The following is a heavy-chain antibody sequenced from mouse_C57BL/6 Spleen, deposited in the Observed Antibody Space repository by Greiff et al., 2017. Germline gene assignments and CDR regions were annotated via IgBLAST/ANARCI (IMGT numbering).Heavy chain of an antibody. D-gene: IGHD1-1*01. CDR1: GFSLTSYG. CDR2: IWSGGST. V-gene: IGHV2-2*01. Sequence: VQLVESGPGLVQPSQSLSITCTVSGFSLTSYGVHWVRQSPGKGLEWLGVIWSGGSTDYNAAFISRLSISKDNSKSQVFFKMNSLQADDTAIYYCARKGISSYEDYAMDYWGQGTSVTVSS. CDR3: ARKGISSYEDYAMDY. J-gene: IGHJ4*01.